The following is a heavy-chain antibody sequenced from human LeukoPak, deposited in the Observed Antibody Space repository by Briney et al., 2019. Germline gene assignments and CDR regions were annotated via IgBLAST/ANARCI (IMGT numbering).Heavy chain of an antibody. D-gene: IGHD3-16*01. J-gene: IGHJ4*02. CDR1: GFTFNAYY. V-gene: IGHV3-7*01. CDR2: VKSDGSGG. CDR3: ARHYYDNIWGSYKY. Sequence: GGSLRLSCAASGFTFNAYYMAWVRQAPGKGLEWVANVKSDGSGGSYADSVKGRFTISRDNAKNSLYLQMNSLRDEDTAVYYCARHYYDNIWGSYKYWGQGTLVTVSP.